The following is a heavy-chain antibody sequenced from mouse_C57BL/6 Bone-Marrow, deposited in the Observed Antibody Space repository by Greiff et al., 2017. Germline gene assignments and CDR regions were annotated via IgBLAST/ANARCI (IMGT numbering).Heavy chain of an antibody. CDR1: GYTFTSYW. V-gene: IGHV1-55*01. Sequence: QVQLKQPGAELVKPGASVKMSCKASGYTFTSYWITWVKQRPGQGLEWIGDIYPGSGSTNYNEKFKSKDTLTVDTSSSTTYMQLSSLTSEDSAVYYCARRRGAWFAYWGQGTLVTVSA. J-gene: IGHJ3*01. CDR3: ARRRGAWFAY. CDR2: IYPGSGST.